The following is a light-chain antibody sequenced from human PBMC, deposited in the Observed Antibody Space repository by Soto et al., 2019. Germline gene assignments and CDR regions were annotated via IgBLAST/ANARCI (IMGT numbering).Light chain of an antibody. CDR2: GSS. CDR3: HQYGGSPPYT. CDR1: QSVSNNY. J-gene: IGKJ2*01. Sequence: EVVLTQSPGTLSLSPGERATLSCRASQSVSNNYFAWYQQKPGQAPRFRIFGSSDRATGIPDRFSGSGSGTDFTLTISRLEPEDFAVYYCHQYGGSPPYTFGQGTKLEIK. V-gene: IGKV3-20*01.